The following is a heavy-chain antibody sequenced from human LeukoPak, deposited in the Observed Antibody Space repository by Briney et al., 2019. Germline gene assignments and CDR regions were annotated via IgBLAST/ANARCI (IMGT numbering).Heavy chain of an antibody. J-gene: IGHJ4*02. V-gene: IGHV4-59*01. CDR2: IYYSGST. Sequence: SETLSLTCTVPGDSISRYYWSWIRQPPGKGLEWIGYIYYSGSTNYNPSLKSRLTMSVDTSKNQFSLKLTSVTAADTAVYYCARQEDLKFDYWGQGTLVTVSS. CDR3: ARQEDLKFDY. CDR1: GDSISRYY.